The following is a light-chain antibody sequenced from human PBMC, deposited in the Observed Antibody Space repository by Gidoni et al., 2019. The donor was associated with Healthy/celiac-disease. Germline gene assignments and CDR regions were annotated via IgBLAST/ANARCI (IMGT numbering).Light chain of an antibody. J-gene: IGKJ4*01. Sequence: DLQMTQSPSSLSASVGDRVTITCRASQSISSYLNWYQQKPGKAPKLLIYAASSLQSGVPSRFSGSGSGTDFTLTISSLQPEDFATYYCQQSYSTRLTFXGXTKVEIK. CDR2: AAS. V-gene: IGKV1-39*01. CDR1: QSISSY. CDR3: QQSYSTRLT.